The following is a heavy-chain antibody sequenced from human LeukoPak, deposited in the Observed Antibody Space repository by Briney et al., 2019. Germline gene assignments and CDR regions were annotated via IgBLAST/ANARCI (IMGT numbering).Heavy chain of an antibody. CDR2: ISSSSNYK. CDR3: ARDISEPSTPDI. Sequence: GGSLRLSCAGSGFTFRTYSMNWVRQAPGKGLEWVSLISSSSNYKYYANSVKGRFTVSRDNAQNSLDLHMDSLRAEDTAVYYCARDISEPSTPDIGGQGALVTVSS. V-gene: IGHV3-21*01. D-gene: IGHD1-14*01. CDR1: GFTFRTYS. J-gene: IGHJ4*02.